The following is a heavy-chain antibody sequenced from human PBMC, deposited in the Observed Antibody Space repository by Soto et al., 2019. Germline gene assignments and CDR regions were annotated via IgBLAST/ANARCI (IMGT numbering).Heavy chain of an antibody. J-gene: IGHJ4*02. Sequence: GGSLRLSCAASGFTFSDYYMSWIRQAPGKGLEWVSSISSTTNYIYYGDSMKGRFTISRDNAKNSLYLEMNSLRAEDTAVYYCARESEDLTSNFDYWGQGTLVTAPQ. CDR2: ISSTTNYI. CDR3: ARESEDLTSNFDY. CDR1: GFTFSDYY. V-gene: IGHV3-11*06.